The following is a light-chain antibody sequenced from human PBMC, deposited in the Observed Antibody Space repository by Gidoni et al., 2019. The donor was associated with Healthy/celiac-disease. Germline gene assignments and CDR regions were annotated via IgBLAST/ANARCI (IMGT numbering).Light chain of an antibody. V-gene: IGKV1-5*03. J-gene: IGKJ4*01. Sequence: DIQMTQSPSTLSASVGDRVTLTCRASQSSSSWLAWYQQKPGKAPKRLIYKASSLESGVPSTFSGSASGTEFTLTISSLQPDDFATYYCQQYNSYSLTFGGGTKVEIK. CDR1: QSSSSW. CDR3: QQYNSYSLT. CDR2: KAS.